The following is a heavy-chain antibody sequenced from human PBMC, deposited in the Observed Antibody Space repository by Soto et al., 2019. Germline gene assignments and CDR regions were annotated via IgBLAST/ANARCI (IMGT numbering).Heavy chain of an antibody. Sequence: PGESLKISCKGSGYGFTSYWIGWVRQMPGKGLEWMGIIYPGDSDTRYSPSFQGQVTISADKSISTAYLQWSSLKASDTAMYYCARHQGYNWNDALFDYWGQGTLVTVSS. CDR2: IYPGDSDT. CDR1: GYGFTSYW. J-gene: IGHJ4*02. CDR3: ARHQGYNWNDALFDY. V-gene: IGHV5-51*01. D-gene: IGHD1-1*01.